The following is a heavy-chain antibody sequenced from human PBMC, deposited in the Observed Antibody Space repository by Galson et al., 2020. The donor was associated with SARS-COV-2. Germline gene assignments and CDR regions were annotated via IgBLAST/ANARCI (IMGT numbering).Heavy chain of an antibody. J-gene: IGHJ5*02. D-gene: IGHD6-13*01. CDR3: ARLSKGGIAAAGTLLAWFDP. CDR1: GGSISSGGYY. CDR2: IYYSGST. V-gene: IGHV4-31*03. Sequence: SETLSLTCTVSGGSISSGGYYWSWIRQHPGKGLEWIGYIYYSGSTYYNPSLKSRVTISVDTSKNQFSLKLSSVTAADTAVYYCARLSKGGIAAAGTLLAWFDPWGQGTLVTVSS.